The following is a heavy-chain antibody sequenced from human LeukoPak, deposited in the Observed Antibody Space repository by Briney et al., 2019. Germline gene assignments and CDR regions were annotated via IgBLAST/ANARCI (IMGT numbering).Heavy chain of an antibody. CDR2: ISGSGGST. CDR3: AKNPQYYYDSSGFFEY. J-gene: IGHJ4*02. Sequence: PGGSLRLSCAASRFTCSRYAMNWVRQAPGKGLEWVSAISGSGGSTYYADSVKGRFTISRDNSKNTLYLQMNSLRVEDTAVYYCAKNPQYYYDSSGFFEYWGQGTLVTVSS. D-gene: IGHD3-22*01. CDR1: RFTCSRYA. V-gene: IGHV3-23*01.